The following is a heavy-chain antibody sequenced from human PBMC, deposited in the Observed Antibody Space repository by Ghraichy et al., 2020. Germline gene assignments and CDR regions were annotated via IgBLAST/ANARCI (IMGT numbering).Heavy chain of an antibody. CDR2: ITQDGSVK. D-gene: IGHD1-1*01. CDR3: ASQTTPLG. Sequence: GGSLRLSCAASGFTFTYYWIRWVRQAPGKGLEWVANITQDGSVKDYVDSVKGRFTISRDNANNSLYLQMNSLRAEDTAVYYCASQTTPLGWGQGTLVTVSS. V-gene: IGHV3-7*01. J-gene: IGHJ4*02. CDR1: GFTFTYYW.